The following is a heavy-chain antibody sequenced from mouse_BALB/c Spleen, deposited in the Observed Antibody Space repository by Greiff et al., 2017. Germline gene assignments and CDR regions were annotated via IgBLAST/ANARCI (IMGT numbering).Heavy chain of an antibody. V-gene: IGHV5-6-5*01. Sequence: EVMLVESGGGLVKPGGSLKLSCAASGFTFSSYAMSWVRQTPEKRLEWVASISSGGSTYYPDRVKGRFTISRDNARNILYLQMSSLRSEDTAMYYCARGEWFAYWGQGTLVTVSA. J-gene: IGHJ3*01. CDR1: GFTFSSYA. CDR3: ARGEWFAY. CDR2: ISSGGST.